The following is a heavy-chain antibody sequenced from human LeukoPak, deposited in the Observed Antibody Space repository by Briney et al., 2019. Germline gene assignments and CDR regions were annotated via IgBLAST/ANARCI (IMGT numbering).Heavy chain of an antibody. V-gene: IGHV3-30*02. CDR2: IKYDGSKI. J-gene: IGHJ4*02. D-gene: IGHD2/OR15-2a*01. CDR3: ATDGIPSATALAN. CDR1: GFTFSHYG. Sequence: GGSLRLSCETSGFTFSHYGIHWVRQVPGMGLGGVAFIKYDGSKIYYAESVQGRFTIPRDNSKNNLFLQMTRMRPQDTAVYYCATDGIPSATALANWGQGTLVTVSS.